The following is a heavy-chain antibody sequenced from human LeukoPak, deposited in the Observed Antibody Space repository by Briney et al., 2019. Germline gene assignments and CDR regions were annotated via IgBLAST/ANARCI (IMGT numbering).Heavy chain of an antibody. CDR2: IYYSGST. CDR3: TRVRVAPRYFDL. Sequence: SETLSLTCSVSGGSISSGSYFWSWVRQHRGKALEWIGYIYYSGSTYYNPSLETRLSISIDKSKNQFSLKLNSLTAADTAMYYCTRVRVAPRYFDLWGRGALVTVSS. CDR1: GGSISSGSYF. V-gene: IGHV4-31*03. D-gene: IGHD5-12*01. J-gene: IGHJ2*01.